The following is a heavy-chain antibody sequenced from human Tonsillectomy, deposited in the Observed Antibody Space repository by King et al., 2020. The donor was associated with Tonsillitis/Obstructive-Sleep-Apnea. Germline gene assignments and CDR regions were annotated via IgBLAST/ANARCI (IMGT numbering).Heavy chain of an antibody. CDR2: ISTSSSST. Sequence: VQLVESGGGLVKPGWSLRLSCAASGFTFSDYYMSRIRQAPGKGLEWVSYISTSSSSTNYTDSVKGRFPISRDTAKNSLYLQMNSLRAEDTAVYYCARVPIFGVVMGTYYFDSWGQGTLVTVSS. V-gene: IGHV3-11*05. D-gene: IGHD3-3*01. CDR3: ARVPIFGVVMGTYYFDS. CDR1: GFTFSDYY. J-gene: IGHJ4*02.